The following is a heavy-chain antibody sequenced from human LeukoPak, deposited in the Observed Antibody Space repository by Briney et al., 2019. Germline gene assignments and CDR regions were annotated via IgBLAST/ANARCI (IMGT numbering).Heavy chain of an antibody. CDR3: AKDRESGSYVGTGFDY. D-gene: IGHD1-26*01. J-gene: IGHJ4*02. V-gene: IGHV3-23*01. Sequence: GGSLRLSCAASGFTFSSYAMSWVRQAPGKGLEWVSAISGSGGSTHYADSVKGRFTISRDNSKNTLYLQMNSLRAEDTAVYYCAKDRESGSYVGTGFDYWGQGTLVTVSS. CDR2: ISGSGGST. CDR1: GFTFSSYA.